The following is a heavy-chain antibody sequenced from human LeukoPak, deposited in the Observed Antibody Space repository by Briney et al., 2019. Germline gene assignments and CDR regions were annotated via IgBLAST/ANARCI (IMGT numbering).Heavy chain of an antibody. Sequence: SETLSLTCPVSGGSISSYYWSLIRQPPGKGLEWIGYSYYSGSTYYNPSLKSRVTISVDTSKNQFSLKLSSVTAADTAVYYCARDPRVPAARGAYYYGMDVWGQGTTVTVSS. D-gene: IGHD2-2*01. CDR1: GGSISSYY. J-gene: IGHJ6*02. CDR2: SYYSGST. V-gene: IGHV4-59*06. CDR3: ARDPRVPAARGAYYYGMDV.